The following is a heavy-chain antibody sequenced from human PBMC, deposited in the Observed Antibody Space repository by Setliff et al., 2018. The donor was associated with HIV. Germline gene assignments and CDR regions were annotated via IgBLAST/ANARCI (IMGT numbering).Heavy chain of an antibody. D-gene: IGHD1-26*01. CDR3: VKGPIYSESLNYYYGMDV. J-gene: IGHJ6*02. Sequence: GESLKISCAASGFTFDDYAMHWVRQAPGKGLEWVSLISWDGSSSFYAASVKGRFTISRDNTQNSLFLQMNNLRPEDTAFYYCVKGPIYSESLNYYYGMDVWGQGTTVTVSS. V-gene: IGHV3-43D*04. CDR2: ISWDGSSS. CDR1: GFTFDDYA.